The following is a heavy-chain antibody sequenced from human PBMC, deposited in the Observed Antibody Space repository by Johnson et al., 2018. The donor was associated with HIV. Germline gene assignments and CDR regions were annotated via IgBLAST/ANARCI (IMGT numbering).Heavy chain of an antibody. D-gene: IGHD3-10*01. V-gene: IGHV3-74*02. CDR2: IKTDGSDT. CDR3: ASGALGSFDI. CDR1: GFIFSNYW. J-gene: IGHJ3*02. Sequence: VQLVESGGGVVRPGGSLRLSCAASGFIFSNYWMHWVRQAPGKGLIWVACIKTDGSDTNYADSVKGRFTISRDNAKNTVYLQMDSLGDEDMAVYYCASGALGSFDIWGQGTMVTVSA.